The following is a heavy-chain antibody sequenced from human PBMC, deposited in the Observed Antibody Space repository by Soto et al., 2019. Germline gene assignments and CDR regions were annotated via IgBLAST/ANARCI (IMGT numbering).Heavy chain of an antibody. D-gene: IGHD3-10*01. Sequence: SGPTLVNPTQTLTLTCTFSGFSLSTSGVGVGWIRQPPGKGLEWIGYIYDSGSTNYNPSLKSRVTISLDTSKNQFSLILTSVTAADTAVYYCARAYYYGLGRGRSMYVWGQGTTVTVSS. J-gene: IGHJ6*02. CDR2: IYDSGST. CDR1: GFSLSTSGVG. CDR3: ARAYYYGLGRGRSMYV. V-gene: IGHV4-61*08.